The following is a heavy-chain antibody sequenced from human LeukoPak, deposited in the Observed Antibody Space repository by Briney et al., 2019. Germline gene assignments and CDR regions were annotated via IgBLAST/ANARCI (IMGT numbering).Heavy chain of an antibody. CDR1: GFTFSSYA. Sequence: GGSLRLSCAASGFTFSSYAMSWVRQAPGKGLEWVSAISGSGGSTYYADSVKGRLTISRDNSKNTLYLQMNSLRAEDTAVYYCATYYDFWSGWNSFDYWGQGTLVTVSS. CDR2: ISGSGGST. CDR3: ATYYDFWSGWNSFDY. D-gene: IGHD3-3*01. V-gene: IGHV3-23*01. J-gene: IGHJ4*02.